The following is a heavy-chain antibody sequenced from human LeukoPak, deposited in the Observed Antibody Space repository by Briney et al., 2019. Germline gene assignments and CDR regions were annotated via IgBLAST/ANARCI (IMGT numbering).Heavy chain of an antibody. V-gene: IGHV3-21*04. CDR1: GFTFSSYS. CDR3: ARETIGSSGWDAFDI. Sequence: GGSLRLSCAASGFTFSSYSMAWVRQAPGKGLEWVSSISSSSSYIYYADSVKGRFTISGDNAKNSLYLQMNSLRAEDTAVYYCARETIGSSGWDAFDIWGQGTMVTVSS. D-gene: IGHD6-19*01. CDR2: ISSSSSYI. J-gene: IGHJ3*02.